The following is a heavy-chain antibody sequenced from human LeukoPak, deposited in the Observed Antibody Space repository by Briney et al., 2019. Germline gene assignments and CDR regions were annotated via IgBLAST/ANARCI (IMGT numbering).Heavy chain of an antibody. CDR2: IYYSGST. CDR1: GGSISSYY. CDR3: ARTMVRGVRGAFDI. Sequence: PSETLSLTCTVSGGSISSYYWSWIRQPPGKGLEWIGYIYYSGSTNYNPSLKSRVTISVDTSKNQFSPKLSSVTAADTAAYYCARTMVRGVRGAFDIWGQGTMVTVSS. J-gene: IGHJ3*02. V-gene: IGHV4-59*01. D-gene: IGHD3-10*01.